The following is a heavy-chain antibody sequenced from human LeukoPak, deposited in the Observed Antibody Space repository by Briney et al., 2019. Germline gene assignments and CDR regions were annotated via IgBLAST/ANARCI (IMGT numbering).Heavy chain of an antibody. J-gene: IGHJ4*02. V-gene: IGHV3-15*07. Sequence: GGSLRLSCAASGFTFTTAWMNWVRQAPGRGLEWIGRIKSDAEGAAADYVAPVKGRFTISRDDSNNTLFLQMNGLKSEDTAVYSSPPSWGAVSTLSPPFVYGAKGPLFTVPS. CDR2: IKSDAEGAAA. CDR3: PPSWGAVSTLSPPFVY. D-gene: IGHD3-16*01. CDR1: GFTFTTAW.